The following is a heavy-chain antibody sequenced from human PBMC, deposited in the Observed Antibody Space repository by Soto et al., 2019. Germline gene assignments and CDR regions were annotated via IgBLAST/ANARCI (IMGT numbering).Heavy chain of an antibody. J-gene: IGHJ4*02. CDR2: IWYDGSNK. Sequence: QVQLVESGGGVVQPGRSLRLSCAASGFTFSSYGMHWVRQAPGKGLEWVAVIWYDGSNKYYADSVKGRFTISRDNSKNTLYLQMSSLRAEDTAVYYCARDYGDPGAWFDYWGQGTLVTVSS. V-gene: IGHV3-33*01. CDR3: ARDYGDPGAWFDY. D-gene: IGHD4-17*01. CDR1: GFTFSSYG.